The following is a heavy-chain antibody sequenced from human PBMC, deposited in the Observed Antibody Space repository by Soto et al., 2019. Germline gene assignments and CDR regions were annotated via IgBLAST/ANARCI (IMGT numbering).Heavy chain of an antibody. D-gene: IGHD3-3*01. CDR2: ISYDGSNK. CDR1: GFTFSSYA. J-gene: IGHJ5*02. Sequence: QVQLVESGGGVVQPGRSLRLSCAASGFTFSSYAMHWVRQAPGKGLEWVAVISYDGSNKYYADSVKGRFTISRDNSKNTLDLHMNSLSAEATAVYSCASGGDFGVVIHRFDPWGQGTLVTVSS. V-gene: IGHV3-30-3*01. CDR3: ASGGDFGVVIHRFDP.